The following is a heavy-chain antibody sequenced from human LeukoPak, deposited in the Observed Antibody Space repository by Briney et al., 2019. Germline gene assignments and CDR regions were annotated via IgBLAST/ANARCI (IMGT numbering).Heavy chain of an antibody. V-gene: IGHV4-31*03. Sequence: SETLSLTCTVSGGSISSGGYYWSWIRQHPGKGLEWIGYIYYSGSTYYNPSLKSRVTISVDTSKNQFPLKLSSVTAADTAVYYCARWRSSWGFDYWGQGTLVTVSS. CDR1: GGSISSGGYY. J-gene: IGHJ4*02. D-gene: IGHD6-13*01. CDR3: ARWRSSWGFDY. CDR2: IYYSGST.